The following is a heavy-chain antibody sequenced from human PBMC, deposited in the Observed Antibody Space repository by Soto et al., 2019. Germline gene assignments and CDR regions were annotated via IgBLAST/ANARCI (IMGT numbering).Heavy chain of an antibody. Sequence: SSETLSLTCTVSSGSMSGYYWNWIRQPPGKGLEWIGYIYYSGSTNYNPSLKSRVTISVDTSKNQFSLKLSSVTAADTAVYYCARAGDYDFWSGYSNDAFDIWGQGTMVTVS. J-gene: IGHJ3*02. V-gene: IGHV4-59*01. CDR1: SGSMSGYY. CDR2: IYYSGST. D-gene: IGHD3-3*01. CDR3: ARAGDYDFWSGYSNDAFDI.